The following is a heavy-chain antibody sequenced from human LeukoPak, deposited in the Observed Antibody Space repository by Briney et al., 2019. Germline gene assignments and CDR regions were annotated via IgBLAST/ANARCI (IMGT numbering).Heavy chain of an antibody. CDR3: ARDQAIVATITRWFDP. Sequence: ASVKVSCKASGYTFTGYYMHWVRQAPGQGLEWMGWINPNSGGTNYAQKFQGRVTMTRDTSISTAYMELSRLRSDDTAVYYCARDQAIVATITRWFDPWGQGTLVTVSS. CDR2: INPNSGGT. CDR1: GYTFTGYY. D-gene: IGHD5-12*01. V-gene: IGHV1-2*02. J-gene: IGHJ5*02.